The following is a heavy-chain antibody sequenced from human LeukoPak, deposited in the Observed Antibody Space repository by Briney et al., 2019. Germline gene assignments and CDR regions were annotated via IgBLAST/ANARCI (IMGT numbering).Heavy chain of an antibody. CDR1: GYTFTGYY. CDR2: INPNSGGT. V-gene: IGHV1-2*02. D-gene: IGHD1-1*01. J-gene: IGHJ4*02. Sequence: ASVKVSCKASGYTFTGYYMHWMRQAPGQGLEWMGWINPNSGGTNYAQKFQGRVTMTRDTSISTAYMELSRLRSDDTAVYYCARADWNDGEIDYWGQGTLVTVSS. CDR3: ARADWNDGEIDY.